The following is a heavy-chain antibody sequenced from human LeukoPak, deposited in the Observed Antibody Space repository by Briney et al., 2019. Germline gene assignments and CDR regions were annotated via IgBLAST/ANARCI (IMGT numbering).Heavy chain of an antibody. D-gene: IGHD2-15*01. V-gene: IGHV3-23*01. Sequence: GGSLRLSCAASGFTFSSYAMSWVRQAPGKGLEWVSGISGSGGSTYYADSVKGRFTISRDNSKNTLYVQMNSLRAEDTAVYCCAKDYCSGGSCHDDIDYWGQGTLVTVSS. J-gene: IGHJ4*02. CDR3: AKDYCSGGSCHDDIDY. CDR1: GFTFSSYA. CDR2: ISGSGGST.